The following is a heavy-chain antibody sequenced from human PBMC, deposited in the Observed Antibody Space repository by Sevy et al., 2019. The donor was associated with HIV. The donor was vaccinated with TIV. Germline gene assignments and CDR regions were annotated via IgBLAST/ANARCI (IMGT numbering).Heavy chain of an antibody. CDR1: GFTFTGST. D-gene: IGHD6-19*01. V-gene: IGHV3-73*01. CDR2: IRSRAKTYAT. CDR3: SSQRTIAVAGDYFDY. J-gene: IGHJ4*02. Sequence: GGSLRLSCAASGFTFTGSTMYWVRQASGKGLEWVARIRSRAKTYATAYAASVKGRFTISRDDSRNTAYLQMNSLKTEDTAVYYYSSQRTIAVAGDYFDYWSQGTLVTVSS.